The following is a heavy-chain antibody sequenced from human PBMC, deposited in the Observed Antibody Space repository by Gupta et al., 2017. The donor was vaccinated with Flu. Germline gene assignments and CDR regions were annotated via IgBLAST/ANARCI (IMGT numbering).Heavy chain of an antibody. D-gene: IGHD2/OR15-2a*01. V-gene: IGHV3-30*18. CDR3: AKDLSYSTTWMWFDP. CDR2: VSFYGSKS. CDR1: GFFLSSSG. J-gene: IGHJ5*02. Sequence: QKRMVESGGDVVHPGRTLTLTCSVSGFFLSSSGMHLVRLAPGKGLEWLAFVSFYGSKSYYADSVKRRFTISRDNSGNKLSLRLSSLRSDDTGVYYCAKDLSYSTTWMWFDPRGEGTLVTVSS.